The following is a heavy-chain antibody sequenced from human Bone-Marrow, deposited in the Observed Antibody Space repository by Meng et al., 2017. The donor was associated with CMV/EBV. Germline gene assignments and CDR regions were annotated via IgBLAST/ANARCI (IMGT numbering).Heavy chain of an antibody. CDR2: INHSGST. Sequence: SETLSLTCAVYGGSFSGYYWSWIRQPPGKGLEWIGEINHSGSTNYNPSLKSRVTISVDTSKNQFSLKLSSVTAADTAVYYCASVDTAMVTLGYWGQGARSPSPQ. J-gene: IGHJ6*01. V-gene: IGHV4-34*01. CDR1: GGSFSGYY. CDR3: ASVDTAMVTLGY. D-gene: IGHD5-18*01.